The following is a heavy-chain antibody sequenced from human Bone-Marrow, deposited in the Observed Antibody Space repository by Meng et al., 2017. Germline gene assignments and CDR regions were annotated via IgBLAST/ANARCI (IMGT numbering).Heavy chain of an antibody. CDR3: AKDLRSDYNHYYYGMDV. V-gene: IGHV3-23*01. J-gene: IGHJ6*02. CDR1: GFTFSSYA. Sequence: GESLKISCAASGFTFSSYAMSWVRQAPGKGLEWVSAISGSGGSTYYADSVKGRFTISRDDSKNTLYLQMNSLRAEDTAVYYCAKDLRSDYNHYYYGMDVWGHGTTVTVSS. D-gene: IGHD4-11*01. CDR2: ISGSGGST.